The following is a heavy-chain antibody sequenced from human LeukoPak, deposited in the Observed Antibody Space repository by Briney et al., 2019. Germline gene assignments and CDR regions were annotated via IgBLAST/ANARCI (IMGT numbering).Heavy chain of an antibody. CDR3: ARSPYTYGSLFYLDY. Sequence: GASVTVSCKASGYTFTYYYIHWVRQAPGQGLEWMGIINPSGGSTNYAQKFQGRVTLTRDTSTSTVYMELSSLRSEDTAVYYCARSPYTYGSLFYLDYWGQGTLATVSS. CDR2: INPSGGST. V-gene: IGHV1-46*01. J-gene: IGHJ4*02. CDR1: GYTFTYYY. D-gene: IGHD5-18*01.